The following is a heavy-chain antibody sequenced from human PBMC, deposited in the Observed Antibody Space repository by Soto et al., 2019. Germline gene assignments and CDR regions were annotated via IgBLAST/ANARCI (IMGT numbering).Heavy chain of an antibody. V-gene: IGHV1-69*08. CDR3: ARDDSGYDSFDY. CDR1: GGTFSSYT. D-gene: IGHD5-12*01. Sequence: QVRLVQSGAEVKKPGSSVKVSCKASGGTFSSYTISWVRQAPGQGLEWMGRIIPILGIANYAQKFQGRVTITADKSTSTAYMELSSLRSEDTAVYYCARDDSGYDSFDYWGQGTLVTVSS. J-gene: IGHJ4*02. CDR2: IIPILGIA.